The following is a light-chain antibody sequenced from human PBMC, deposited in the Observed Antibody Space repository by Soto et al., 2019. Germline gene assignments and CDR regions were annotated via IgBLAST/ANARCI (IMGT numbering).Light chain of an antibody. CDR2: EVT. Sequence: ALTQPASVSGSPGQSITIPCTGTSGDVGSYNLVSWYQQHPGKAPKLLIYEVTERPSGVSSRFSGSKSGNTASLTISGLQPDDEADYYCCSYAGNSDVFGTGTKVTVL. V-gene: IGLV2-23*02. J-gene: IGLJ1*01. CDR3: CSYAGNSDV. CDR1: SGDVGSYNL.